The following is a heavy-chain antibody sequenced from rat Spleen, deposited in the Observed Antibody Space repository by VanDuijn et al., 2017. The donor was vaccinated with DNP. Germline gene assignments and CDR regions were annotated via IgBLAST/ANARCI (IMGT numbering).Heavy chain of an antibody. CDR1: GFTFSNYD. CDR2: ISPSGGGP. Sequence: EVQLVESGGGLVQPGRSLKLSCAASGFTFSNYDMAWVRQAPTQGLEWVASISPSGGGPYYRDSVKGRFTISRDNAKSTVYRQMDSLRSEDTATYQRDMGGRGGPEWWGRRGMVTVSS. D-gene: IGHD5-1*01. V-gene: IGHV5-19*01. J-gene: IGHJ2*01. CDR3: DMGGRGGPEW.